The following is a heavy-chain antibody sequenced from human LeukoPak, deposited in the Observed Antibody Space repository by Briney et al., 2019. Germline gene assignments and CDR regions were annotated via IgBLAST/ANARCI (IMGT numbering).Heavy chain of an antibody. CDR1: GFSFSTYD. D-gene: IGHD3-10*01. V-gene: IGHV3-13*01. Sequence: GGSLRLSCAASGFSFSTYDMHWVRQVTGKGLEWVSGICSAGDAFYPDSVKGRFTISRENAENSLYLQMHSLRAGDTAVYFCARTYGAGIYRHFDLWGRGTLVTVSS. CDR3: ARTYGAGIYRHFDL. J-gene: IGHJ2*01. CDR2: ICSAGDA.